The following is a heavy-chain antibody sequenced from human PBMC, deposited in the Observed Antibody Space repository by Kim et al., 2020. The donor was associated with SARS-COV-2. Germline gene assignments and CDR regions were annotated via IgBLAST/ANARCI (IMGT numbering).Heavy chain of an antibody. J-gene: IGHJ4*02. V-gene: IGHV4-39*01. D-gene: IGHD3-16*02. CDR3: ARRYYDYIWGSYRTYYFDY. Sequence: RVTISGDTSQNQFSLKLSSVTAADTAVYYCARRYYDYIWGSYRTYYFDYWGQGTLVTVSS.